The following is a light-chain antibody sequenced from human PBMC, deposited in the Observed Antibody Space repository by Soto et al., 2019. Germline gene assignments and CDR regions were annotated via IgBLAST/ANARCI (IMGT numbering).Light chain of an antibody. CDR2: AAS. Sequence: SPATRSVSPGERATLSFSASQNVLSNAAWQQKTPDDAPRLLIYAASSTATGIPDRFSGSASGTDITLTISRLYQEYLVVYHHQQNGNSPSTFGQGTKVDIK. CDR1: QNVLSN. CDR3: QQNGNSPST. J-gene: IGKJ1*01. V-gene: IGKV3-20*01.